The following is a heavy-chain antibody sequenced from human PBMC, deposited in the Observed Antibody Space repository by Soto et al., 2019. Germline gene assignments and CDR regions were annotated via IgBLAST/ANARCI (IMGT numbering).Heavy chain of an antibody. CDR3: AKDFWGYCTNGVCYKMGYNWFDP. CDR1: GFTFSSYA. V-gene: IGHV3-23*01. J-gene: IGHJ5*02. D-gene: IGHD2-8*01. CDR2: ISGSGGST. Sequence: GGSLRLSCAASGFTFSSYAMSWVRQAPGKGLEWVSAISGSGGSTYYADSVKGRFTISRDNSKNTLYLQMNSLRAEDTAVYYCAKDFWGYCTNGVCYKMGYNWFDPWGQGTLVTVSS.